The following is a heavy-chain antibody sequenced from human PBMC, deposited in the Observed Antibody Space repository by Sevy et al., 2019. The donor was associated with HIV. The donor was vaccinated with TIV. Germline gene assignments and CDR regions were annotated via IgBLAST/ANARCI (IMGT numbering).Heavy chain of an antibody. CDR1: GFTFSSYW. J-gene: IGHJ4*02. V-gene: IGHV3-7*01. CDR2: IKQDGSEK. CDR3: AREAMVRGVIITPHFDY. D-gene: IGHD3-10*01. Sequence: GGSLRLSCAASGFTFSSYWMSWVRQAPGKGLEWVANIKQDGSEKYYVDSVKGRFTISRDNAKNSLYLQMNSLRAEDTAVYYCAREAMVRGVIITPHFDYWGQGTLVTVSS.